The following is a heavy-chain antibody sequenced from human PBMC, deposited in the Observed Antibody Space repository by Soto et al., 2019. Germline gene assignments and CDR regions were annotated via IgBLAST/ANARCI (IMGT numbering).Heavy chain of an antibody. D-gene: IGHD1-7*01. CDR1: GFAFSSYA. Sequence: LRLSCAASGFAFSSYAMSWVRQAPGKGLEWVSDISGSSGSTYYADSVKGRFTISRDISKNTLYVQMNSLRAEDTALYYCAKNQERELPRVIDFWGQGTLVTVSS. CDR2: ISGSSGST. CDR3: AKNQERELPRVIDF. V-gene: IGHV3-23*01. J-gene: IGHJ4*02.